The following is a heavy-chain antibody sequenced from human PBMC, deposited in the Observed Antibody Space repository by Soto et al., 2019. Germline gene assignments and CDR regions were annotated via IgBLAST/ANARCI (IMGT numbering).Heavy chain of an antibody. CDR2: LIPISETT. Sequence: QVQLVQSGAEVKKPGSSVKVSCKASGGTFSSYAISWVRQAPGQGLEWMGGLIPISETTNYAQKFQGRVTITADESNSTAYMELSSLRSEDTAVYYCARSQGSSTSLEIYYYYYYGMDVWGQGTTVTVSS. D-gene: IGHD2-2*01. J-gene: IGHJ6*02. CDR3: ARSQGSSTSLEIYYYYYYGMDV. CDR1: GGTFSSYA. V-gene: IGHV1-69*01.